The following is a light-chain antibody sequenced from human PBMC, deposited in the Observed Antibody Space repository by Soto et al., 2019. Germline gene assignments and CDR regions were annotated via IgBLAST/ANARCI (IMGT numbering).Light chain of an antibody. CDR3: ATWDTSLNAWL. Sequence: QSVLAQAPSVSAPPGQKVTISCSGSNSNIGTNFVSWYQQLPGTTPKLLIHGNANRPSGIPDRFSASKSGASATLVIAGLQPGDEATYYCATWDTSLNAWLFGGGIKVTVL. J-gene: IGLJ3*02. V-gene: IGLV1-51*01. CDR1: NSNIGTNF. CDR2: GNA.